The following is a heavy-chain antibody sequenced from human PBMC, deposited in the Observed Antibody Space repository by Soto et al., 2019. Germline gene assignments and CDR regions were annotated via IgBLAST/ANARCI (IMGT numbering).Heavy chain of an antibody. CDR2: ISAYNGNT. V-gene: IGHV1-18*01. Sequence: ASVKVSCKASGYTFTSYGISWVRQAPGQGLEWMGWISAYNGNTNYAQKLQGRVTMTTDTSTSTAYMELRSLRSDDTAVYYCERDDYGDSNLIHDYWGQETLVTVS. CDR1: GYTFTSYG. D-gene: IGHD4-17*01. J-gene: IGHJ4*02. CDR3: ERDDYGDSNLIHDY.